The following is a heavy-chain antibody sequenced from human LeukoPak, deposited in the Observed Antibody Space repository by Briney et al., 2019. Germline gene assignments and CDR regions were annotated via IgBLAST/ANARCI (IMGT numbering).Heavy chain of an antibody. CDR1: GGSLSSYY. CDR3: AREYCSGGSCYSVAFDI. Sequence: SETLSLTCTVSGGSLSSYYWSWLRQPPGKGLEWIGYIYYSGSTNYNPSLKSRVTISVDTSKNQFSLKLSSVTAADTAVYYCAREYCSGGSCYSVAFDIWGQGTMVTVSS. D-gene: IGHD2-15*01. J-gene: IGHJ3*02. V-gene: IGHV4-59*01. CDR2: IYYSGST.